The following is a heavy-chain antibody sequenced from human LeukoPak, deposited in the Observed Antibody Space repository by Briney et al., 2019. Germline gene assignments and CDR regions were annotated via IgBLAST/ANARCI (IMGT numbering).Heavy chain of an antibody. V-gene: IGHV3-23*01. D-gene: IGHD6-19*01. J-gene: IGHJ5*02. CDR1: GFTFSDYA. Sequence: PGGSLRLSCTASGFTFSDYAMSWVRQAPGEGLEWVSSISDNGGGTYYADSVKGRFTISRDNAKSSLYLQMNSLRAEDTAVYYCAKGAPGAVAGINYWFDPWGQGTLVTVSS. CDR2: ISDNGGGT. CDR3: AKGAPGAVAGINYWFDP.